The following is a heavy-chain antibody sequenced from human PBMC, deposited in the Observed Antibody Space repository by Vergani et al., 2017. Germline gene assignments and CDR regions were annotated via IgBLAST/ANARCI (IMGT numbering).Heavy chain of an antibody. V-gene: IGHV2-70*01. J-gene: IGHJ4*02. CDR1: GFSLSSGGMC. D-gene: IGHD5-12*01. CDR2: IDWNDNK. Sequence: QVTLKESGPALVKPTQTLTLTCSLSGFSLSSGGMCVSWIRQPPGKALEWLALIDWNDNKYFNTSLKTRLTISKDASKNQVVLTMTNMDPVDTATYYCARIRRRGRSGYDIFDYWGQGTLVTVSS. CDR3: ARIRRRGRSGYDIFDY.